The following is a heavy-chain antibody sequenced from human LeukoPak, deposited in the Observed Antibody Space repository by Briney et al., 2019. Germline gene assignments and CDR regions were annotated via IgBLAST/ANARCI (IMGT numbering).Heavy chain of an antibody. V-gene: IGHV4-39*01. D-gene: IGHD3-10*01. J-gene: IGHJ4*02. Sequence: SETLSLTCTVSGVSISSDNSYWGWIRQPPGKGLEWIGTVYYSGITYYNPSLKSRVTISVDTSKNQFSLKLSSVTAADTAVYYCARRLVRGVIIIEFDCWGQGTLVTVSS. CDR3: ARRLVRGVIIIEFDC. CDR2: VYYSGIT. CDR1: GVSISSDNSY.